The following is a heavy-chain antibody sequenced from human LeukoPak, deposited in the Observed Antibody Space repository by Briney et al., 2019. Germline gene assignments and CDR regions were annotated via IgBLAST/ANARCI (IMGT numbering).Heavy chain of an antibody. CDR1: GGSISSYY. D-gene: IGHD2-2*02. J-gene: IGHJ4*02. V-gene: IGHV4-4*08. Sequence: PSETLSLTCTVSGGSISSYYWSWIRQPPGKGLEWIGRIYTSGGTNYNPSLKSRVTISIDTSKNQISLKLSSVTAADAAVYYCAREEFECSSTSCYISGDAYWGQGTLVTVSS. CDR2: IYTSGGT. CDR3: AREEFECSSTSCYISGDAY.